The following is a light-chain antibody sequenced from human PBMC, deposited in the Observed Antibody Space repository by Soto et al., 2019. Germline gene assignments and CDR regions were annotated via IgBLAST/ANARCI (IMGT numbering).Light chain of an antibody. V-gene: IGKV3-20*01. J-gene: IGKJ1*01. Sequence: EIELTQSPGTLFLSPGERATLSCRASQSLSSNYLAWYQQKPGQAPRLLIYGASSRATGIPDRFSGSGSGTGFTLTISSLEPDDFAVYDCQHYGLSFTWTFGQGTKVEI. CDR1: QSLSSNY. CDR2: GAS. CDR3: QHYGLSFTWT.